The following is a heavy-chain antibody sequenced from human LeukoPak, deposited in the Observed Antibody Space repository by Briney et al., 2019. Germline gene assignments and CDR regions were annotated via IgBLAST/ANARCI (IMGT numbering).Heavy chain of an antibody. Sequence: ASVKVSCKVSGYTLTELCIHWVRQAPGKGLEWMGGFDPEENKRIYAQKFKGRVTMTEDTSTDTAYMELSSLRSEDTAVYYCATGLVPAAMNAFDIWGQGTMVTVSS. D-gene: IGHD2-2*01. CDR2: FDPEENKR. V-gene: IGHV1-24*01. J-gene: IGHJ3*02. CDR3: ATGLVPAAMNAFDI. CDR1: GYTLTELC.